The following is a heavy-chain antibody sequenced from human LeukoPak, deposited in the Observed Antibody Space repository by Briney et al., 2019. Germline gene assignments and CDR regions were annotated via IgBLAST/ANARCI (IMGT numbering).Heavy chain of an antibody. CDR1: GYTFTSYA. CDR3: ARVVGNYVWGSYRPEGCFDS. V-gene: IGHV1-18*01. D-gene: IGHD3-16*02. J-gene: IGHJ4*02. Sequence: ASVKVSCKASGYTFTSYAISWVRQAPGQGPEWMGWINMYNGNTNYAQKLQGRVTMTADTSTSTAYMELRSLRSDDTAVYYCARVVGNYVWGSYRPEGCFDSWGQGTLVTVSS. CDR2: INMYNGNT.